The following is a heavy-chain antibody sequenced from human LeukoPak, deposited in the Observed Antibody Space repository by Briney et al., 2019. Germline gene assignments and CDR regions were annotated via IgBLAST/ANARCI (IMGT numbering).Heavy chain of an antibody. D-gene: IGHD3-22*01. J-gene: IGHJ4*02. CDR3: ARDFYYDSSGPPSGY. V-gene: IGHV1-18*01. CDR2: ISAYNGNT. CDR1: GYTFTSYG. Sequence: ASVKVSCKASGYTFTSYGISWVRQAPGQGLEWMGWISAYNGNTNYAQKLQGRVTMTTDTSTSTAYMELRSLRPDDTAVYYCARDFYYDSSGPPSGYWGQGTLVTVSS.